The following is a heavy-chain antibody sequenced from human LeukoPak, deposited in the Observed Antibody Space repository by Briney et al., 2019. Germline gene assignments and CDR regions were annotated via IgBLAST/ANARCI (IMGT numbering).Heavy chain of an antibody. Sequence: SETLSLTCTVSGGSISSSSYYWGWIRQPPGKGLEWIGNIYYSGSTYYNPSLKSRVTISVDTSKNQFSLKLSSVTAADTAVYYCASGYYYGSGSADAFDIWGQGTMDTVSS. CDR2: IYYSGST. D-gene: IGHD3-10*01. J-gene: IGHJ3*02. V-gene: IGHV4-39*07. CDR1: GGSISSSSYY. CDR3: ASGYYYGSGSADAFDI.